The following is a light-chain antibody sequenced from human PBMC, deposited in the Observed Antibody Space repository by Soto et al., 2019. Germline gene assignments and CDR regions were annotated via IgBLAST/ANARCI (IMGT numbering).Light chain of an antibody. CDR1: QSVFYNSNYKNY. V-gene: IGKV4-1*01. CDR3: QQYFYTPST. Sequence: DIVMTQSPDSLAVSLGERATISCKSSQSVFYNSNYKNYFAWYQQKSGHRHKLVFYWASTRESGVTDRFSGSGSGTDFTLTISGPQAEYVAVYYCQQYFYTPSTCGPGTKVDI. J-gene: IGKJ3*01. CDR2: WAS.